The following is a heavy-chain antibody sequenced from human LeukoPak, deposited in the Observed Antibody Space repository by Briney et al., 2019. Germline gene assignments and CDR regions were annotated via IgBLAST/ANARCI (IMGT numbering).Heavy chain of an antibody. J-gene: IGHJ6*02. Sequence: GGSLRLSCAASGFTVSSNYMSWVRQAPGKGLEWVSVIYSGGSTYYADSVKGRFTISRDNSKNTLYLQMNSLRAEDTAVYYCARERRPNYGMDVWGQGTTVTVSS. CDR3: ARERRPNYGMDV. CDR1: GFTVSSNY. V-gene: IGHV3-66*01. CDR2: IYSGGST.